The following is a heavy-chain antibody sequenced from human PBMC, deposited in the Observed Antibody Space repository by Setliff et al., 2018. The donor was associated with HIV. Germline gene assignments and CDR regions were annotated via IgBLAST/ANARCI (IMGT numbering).Heavy chain of an antibody. V-gene: IGHV1-2*02. CDR3: ARDRAYCSSGSCYRPLVYYSYYMDV. CDR2: VRPYNADK. CDR1: GYTFTDYP. J-gene: IGHJ6*03. D-gene: IGHD2-15*01. Sequence: ASVKVSCKASGYTFTDYPVHWVRQAPGQGLEWMGWVRPYNADKNYAQQFQGRVTMTSDTSISTAYLELSGLTSDDTAIYYCARDRAYCSSGSCYRPLVYYSYYMDVWGTGTTVTVSS.